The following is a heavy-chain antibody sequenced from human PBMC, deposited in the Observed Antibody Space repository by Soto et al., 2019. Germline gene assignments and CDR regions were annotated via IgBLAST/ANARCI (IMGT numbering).Heavy chain of an antibody. CDR1: GYSFTGYY. D-gene: IGHD2-2*01. J-gene: IGHJ3*02. CDR3: ARGGVVPAALGDSFEI. Sequence: ASVKVSCKASGYSFTGYYTHWVRQAPGQGLEWMGWINSNSGATNYAQNFQGRVTMTRDTSISSDYMELSRLRSDDTARYYCARGGVVPAALGDSFEIWGQGTMVTVSS. V-gene: IGHV1-2*02. CDR2: INSNSGAT.